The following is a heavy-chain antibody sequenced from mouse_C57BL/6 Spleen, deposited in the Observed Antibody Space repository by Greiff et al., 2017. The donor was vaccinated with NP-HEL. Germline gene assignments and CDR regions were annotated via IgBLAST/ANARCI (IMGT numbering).Heavy chain of an antibody. CDR2: IHPNSGST. CDR3: AVRGYYYGSSYYAMDY. D-gene: IGHD1-1*01. V-gene: IGHV1-64*01. CDR1: GYTFTSYW. Sequence: QVQLQQPGAELVKPGASVKLSCKASGYTFTSYWMHWVKQRPGQGLEWIGMIHPNSGSTNYNEKFKSKATLTVDKSSSTAYMQLSSLTSEDSAVYYCAVRGYYYGSSYYAMDYWGQGTSVTVSS. J-gene: IGHJ4*01.